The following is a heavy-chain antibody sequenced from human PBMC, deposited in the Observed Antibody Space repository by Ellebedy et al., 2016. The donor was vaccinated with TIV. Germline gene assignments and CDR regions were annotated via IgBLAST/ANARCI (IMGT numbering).Heavy chain of an antibody. V-gene: IGHV1-18*01. D-gene: IGHD3-22*01. CDR3: ARVLYYDSSGYYFDY. CDR2: ISAYNGNT. Sequence: AASVKVSCKASGGTFSSYAISWVRQAPGQGLEWMGWISAYNGNTNYAQKLQGRVTMTTDTSTSTAYMELRSLRSDDTAVYYCARVLYYDSSGYYFDYWGQGTLVTVSS. CDR1: GGTFSSYA. J-gene: IGHJ4*02.